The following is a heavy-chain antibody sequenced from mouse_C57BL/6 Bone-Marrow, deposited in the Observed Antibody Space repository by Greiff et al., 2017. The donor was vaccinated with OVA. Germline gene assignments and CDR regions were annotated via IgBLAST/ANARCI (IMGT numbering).Heavy chain of an antibody. J-gene: IGHJ4*01. CDR1: GYTFTSYD. CDR2: IYPRAGST. V-gene: IGHV1-85*01. CDR3: ARGAMDY. Sequence: QVQLKQSGPELVKPGASVKLSCKASGYTFTSYDINWVKQRPGQGLEWIGWIYPRAGSTKYNEKFKGKATLTVDTSSSTAYMELHSLTSEDSAVYFCARGAMDYWGQGTSVTVSS.